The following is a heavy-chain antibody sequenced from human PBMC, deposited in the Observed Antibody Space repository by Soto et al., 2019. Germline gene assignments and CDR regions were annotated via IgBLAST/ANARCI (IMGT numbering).Heavy chain of an antibody. V-gene: IGHV1-18*01. CDR1: GYTFTSYG. D-gene: IGHD2-2*02. Sequence: ASVKVSCKASGYTFTSYGISRVRQAPGQGLEWMGWISAYNGNTNYAQKLQGRVTMTTDTSTSTAYMELRSLRSDDTAVYYCARGGGYCSSTSCYTAYYYGMDVWGQGTTVTVSS. J-gene: IGHJ6*02. CDR2: ISAYNGNT. CDR3: ARGGGYCSSTSCYTAYYYGMDV.